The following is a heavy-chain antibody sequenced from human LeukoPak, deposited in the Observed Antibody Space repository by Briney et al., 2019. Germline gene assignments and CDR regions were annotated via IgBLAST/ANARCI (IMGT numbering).Heavy chain of an antibody. J-gene: IGHJ5*02. D-gene: IGHD1-26*01. CDR3: AKPGGGSYFTHNCFDP. V-gene: IGHV3-23*01. CDR2: ISGSGGST. CDR1: GLTFSSYA. Sequence: GGSLRLSCEASGLTFSSYAMSWVRQAPGKGLEWVSGISGSGGSTYYADSVKGRFTISRDNSKNTLYLQMNSLRAEDTAVYYCAKPGGGSYFTHNCFDPWGQGALVTVSS.